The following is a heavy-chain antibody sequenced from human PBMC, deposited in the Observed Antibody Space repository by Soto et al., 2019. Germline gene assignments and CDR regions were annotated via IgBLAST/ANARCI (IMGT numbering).Heavy chain of an antibody. D-gene: IGHD2-2*01. J-gene: IGHJ5*02. Sequence: ASVKVSCKASGGTFSSYAISWVRQAPGQGLEWMGGIIPIFGTANYAQKFQGRVTITADESTSTAYMELSSLRSEDTAVYYCARDAGTYQLLVDNWFDPWGQGTLVTVSS. CDR2: IIPIFGTA. V-gene: IGHV1-69*13. CDR1: GGTFSSYA. CDR3: ARDAGTYQLLVDNWFDP.